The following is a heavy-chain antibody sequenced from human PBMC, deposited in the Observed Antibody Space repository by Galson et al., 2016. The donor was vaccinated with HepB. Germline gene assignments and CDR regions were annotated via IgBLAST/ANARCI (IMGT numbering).Heavy chain of an antibody. Sequence: SETLSLTCSVSGGSISGFHWSWIRQTPGKGLEWIGYSGDTNYNPSLKSRVTISIDRSKNQFSLKLSSVTAAATAVYYCPRDRRLFDPWGQGILVTVSS. CDR1: GGSISGFH. J-gene: IGHJ5*02. CDR3: PRDRRLFDP. CDR2: SGDT. D-gene: IGHD1-1*01. V-gene: IGHV4-59*01.